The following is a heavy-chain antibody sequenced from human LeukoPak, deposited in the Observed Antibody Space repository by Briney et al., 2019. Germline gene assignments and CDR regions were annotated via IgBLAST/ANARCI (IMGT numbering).Heavy chain of an antibody. CDR1: GFTFDDYT. CDR3: AKGRSDLDYMDV. Sequence: GGSLRLSGAASGFTFDDYTMHWVRQAPGKGLEWVSLISWDGGSTYYADSVKGRFTISRDNSKNSLYLQMNSLRTEDTALYYCAKGRSDLDYMDVWGKGTTVTVSS. CDR2: ISWDGGST. D-gene: IGHD4-17*01. V-gene: IGHV3-43*01. J-gene: IGHJ6*03.